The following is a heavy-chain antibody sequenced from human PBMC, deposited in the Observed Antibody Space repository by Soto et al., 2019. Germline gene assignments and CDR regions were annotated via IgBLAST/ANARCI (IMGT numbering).Heavy chain of an antibody. CDR3: ARDYYGSGRLNAHNWFDP. CDR2: INAGNGNT. J-gene: IGHJ5*02. CDR1: GYTFTSYA. D-gene: IGHD3-10*01. Sequence: ASVKVSCKASGYTFTSYAMHWVRQAPGQRLEWMGWINAGNGNTKYSQKFQGRVTITRDTSASTAYMELSSLRSEDTAVYYFARDYYGSGRLNAHNWFDPWGQGTLVTVSS. V-gene: IGHV1-3*01.